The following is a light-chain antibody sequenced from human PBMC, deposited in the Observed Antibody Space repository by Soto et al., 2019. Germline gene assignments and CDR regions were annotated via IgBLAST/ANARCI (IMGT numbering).Light chain of an antibody. Sequence: DIQMTQSPSSLSASVGDRVTITCRASQSISSYLNWYQQKPGKAPKLLIYAASSLQSGVPSRFSGSGSGTDFTLTISSLQPEDVATYYCQKYNSAPLTFGGGTKVDNK. CDR3: QKYNSAPLT. V-gene: IGKV1-39*01. CDR1: QSISSY. J-gene: IGKJ4*01. CDR2: AAS.